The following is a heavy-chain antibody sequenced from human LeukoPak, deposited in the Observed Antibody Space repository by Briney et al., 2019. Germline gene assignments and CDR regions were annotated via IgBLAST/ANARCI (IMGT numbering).Heavy chain of an antibody. CDR3: ARAKRQWLVGATIRGDNPPYYFDY. J-gene: IGHJ4*02. CDR2: MYYSGST. V-gene: IGHV4-39*07. D-gene: IGHD6-19*01. CDR1: GGSISSSSYY. Sequence: PSETLSLTCTVSGGSISSSSYYWGWTRQPPGKGLEWIGSMYYSGSTYYNSSLKSRVTISVDTSKKQYSLKVNSVTAADTAMYYCARAKRQWLVGATIRGDNPPYYFDYWGQGTLVTVSS.